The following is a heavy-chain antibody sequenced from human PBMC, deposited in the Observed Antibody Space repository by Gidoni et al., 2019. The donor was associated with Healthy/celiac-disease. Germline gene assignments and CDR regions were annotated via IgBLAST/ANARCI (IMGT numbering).Heavy chain of an antibody. J-gene: IGHJ2*01. V-gene: IGHV4-39*01. CDR3: AREGSERYYDSSGYHFDL. CDR1: GGSISSSSYY. CDR2: IYYSGST. D-gene: IGHD3-22*01. Sequence: QLHLQESRPGLVQPSETLTLTCPVSGGSISSSSYYWGWIRQPPGKGLEWIGSIYYSGSTYYNPSLKSRVTISVDTSKNQFSLKLSSVTAADTAVYYCAREGSERYYDSSGYHFDLWGRGTLVTVSS.